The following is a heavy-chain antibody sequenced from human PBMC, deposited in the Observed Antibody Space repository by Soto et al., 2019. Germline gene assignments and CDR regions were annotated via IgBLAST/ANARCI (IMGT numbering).Heavy chain of an antibody. CDR3: ARDLYYYDSSGYLESRGAFDI. D-gene: IGHD3-22*01. V-gene: IGHV3-23*01. Sequence: PGGSLRLSCVASGFSLSSHAVSWVRQTPEKGLEWVSSISDSGATSSYADFVKGRFTVSRDNSRNTLYLQMDSLRVEDTAVYYCARDLYYYDSSGYLESRGAFDIWGQGTMVTVSS. CDR2: ISDSGATS. CDR1: GFSLSSHA. J-gene: IGHJ3*02.